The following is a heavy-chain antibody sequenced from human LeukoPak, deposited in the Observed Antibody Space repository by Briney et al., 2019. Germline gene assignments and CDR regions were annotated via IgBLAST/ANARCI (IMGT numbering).Heavy chain of an antibody. J-gene: IGHJ4*02. D-gene: IGHD6-13*01. CDR1: GGTFSSYA. CDR3: ARVGIARSGFDY. CDR2: IIPILGIA. Sequence: GASVKVSCKASGGTFSSYAISWVRQAPGQGLEWMGRIIPILGIANYAQKFQGRVTITADKSTSTAYMELSSLRSEDTAVYYCARVGIARSGFDYWGQGTLVTVSS. V-gene: IGHV1-69*04.